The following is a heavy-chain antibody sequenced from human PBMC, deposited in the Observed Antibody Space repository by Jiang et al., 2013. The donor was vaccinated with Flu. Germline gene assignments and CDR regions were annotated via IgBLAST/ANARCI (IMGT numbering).Heavy chain of an antibody. V-gene: IGHV3-33*06. J-gene: IGHJ3*01. Sequence: VQLVESGGGVVQPGRSLRLSCAASGFTFKNSGMHWVRQAPGKGLEWVAIIWYDGSNKYYADSVKGRFTISRDNSKNTVYLEMNSLRAEDTAVYYCAKDFGTTAYDYDSSGVKGAFDFWGQGTRVT. D-gene: IGHD3-22*01. CDR2: IWYDGSNK. CDR1: GFTFKNSG. CDR3: AKDFGTTAYDYDSSGVKGAFDF.